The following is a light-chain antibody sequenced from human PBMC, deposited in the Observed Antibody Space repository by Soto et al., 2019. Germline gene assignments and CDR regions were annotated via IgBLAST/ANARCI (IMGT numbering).Light chain of an antibody. CDR2: AAS. J-gene: IGKJ2*01. V-gene: IGKV1-39*01. CDR3: QQSYGTPYT. Sequence: DIQVTQSPSSLSASVGDRVTITCRASLNITKYLSRYQQKPGIAPKPLISAASTLQSGVPLRFSGSGSGTDFTLTISSLQPEDCATYYCQQSYGTPYTFGQGTKLEIK. CDR1: LNITKY.